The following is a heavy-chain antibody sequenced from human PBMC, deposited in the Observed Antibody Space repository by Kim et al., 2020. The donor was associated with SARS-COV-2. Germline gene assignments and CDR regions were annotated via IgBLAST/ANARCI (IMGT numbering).Heavy chain of an antibody. Sequence: SETLSLICTVSGGSISSSPYYWGWIRQPPGKGLEWIGTIYYSGSTYYNPSLQSRLTISLDSSENQLSLKMTSVTAADTAVYYCLKHNPFVRGRAYFDFWGQGTLVTVSS. CDR1: GGSISSSPYY. V-gene: IGHV4-39*01. CDR3: LKHNPFVRGRAYFDF. J-gene: IGHJ4*02. CDR2: IYYSGST. D-gene: IGHD1-26*01.